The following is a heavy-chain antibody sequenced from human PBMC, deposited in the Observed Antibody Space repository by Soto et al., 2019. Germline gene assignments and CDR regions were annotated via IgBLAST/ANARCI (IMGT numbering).Heavy chain of an antibody. Sequence: QVQLVQSGAEVKKPGASVKVSCKASGYTFTSYAMHWVRQAPGQRLEWMGWINAGNGNTKYSQKFQGRVTITRDTSASTAYMELSSLRSEDTAVYYCARVFEEWLYIDYWGQGTLVTVSS. CDR1: GYTFTSYA. J-gene: IGHJ4*02. CDR3: ARVFEEWLYIDY. D-gene: IGHD3-3*01. CDR2: INAGNGNT. V-gene: IGHV1-3*01.